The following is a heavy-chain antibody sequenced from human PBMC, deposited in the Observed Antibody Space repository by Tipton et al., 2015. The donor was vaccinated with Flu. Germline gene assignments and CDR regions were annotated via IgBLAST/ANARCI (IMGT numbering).Heavy chain of an antibody. CDR1: GDSFTTYW. CDR3: ATTHLDSERFFPVDAFDI. Sequence: QSGPEVKKSGESLKISCKGSGDSFTTYWIAWVRQMPGKGLEWMGIIYPGDSDTRYSPSFQGHVTISADRSISTAYLHWSSLKASDTAMYYCATTHLDSERFFPVDAFDIWGQGTMVTVSS. J-gene: IGHJ3*02. V-gene: IGHV5-51*01. CDR2: IYPGDSDT. D-gene: IGHD3-3*01.